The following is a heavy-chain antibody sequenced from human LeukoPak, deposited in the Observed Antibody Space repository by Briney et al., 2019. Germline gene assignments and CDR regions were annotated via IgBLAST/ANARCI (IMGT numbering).Heavy chain of an antibody. CDR2: IYTSGST. V-gene: IGHV4-4*09. CDR1: GGSISSYY. D-gene: IGHD1-1*01. Sequence: PSETLSLTCTVSGGSISSYYWSWIRQPPGKGLEWIGYIYTSGSTNYNPSLKSRVTISVDTSKNQFSLKLSSVTAADTAVYYCARKISTTGPVDYWGQGTLVTVSS. CDR3: ARKISTTGPVDY. J-gene: IGHJ4*02.